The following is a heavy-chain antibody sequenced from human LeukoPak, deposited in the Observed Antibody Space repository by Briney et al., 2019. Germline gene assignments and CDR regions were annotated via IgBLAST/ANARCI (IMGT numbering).Heavy chain of an antibody. J-gene: IGHJ4*02. D-gene: IGHD5-18*01. Sequence: SETLSLTCTVSGGSISSSSYYWGWIRQPPGKGLEWIGSIYYSGSTYYNPSLKSRVTISVDTSKNQFSLKLSSVTAADTAVYYCARLWSYGYFAYWGQGTLVTVSS. CDR3: ARLWSYGYFAY. CDR2: IYYSGST. V-gene: IGHV4-39*01. CDR1: GGSISSSSYY.